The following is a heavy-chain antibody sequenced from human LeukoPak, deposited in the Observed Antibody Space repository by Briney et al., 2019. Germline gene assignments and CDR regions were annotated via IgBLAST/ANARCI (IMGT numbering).Heavy chain of an antibody. D-gene: IGHD6-13*01. V-gene: IGHV1-2*02. CDR3: ASGEDSSIFFVY. CDR1: GYTFTGYY. CDR2: INPNSGGT. J-gene: IGHJ4*02. Sequence: GASVKVSCKASGYTFTGYYMHWVRQAPGQGLEWMGWINPNSGGTNYAQKFQSRVTMTRDTSISTAYMELSSLRSEYTAVYYCASGEDSSIFFVYWGQVALVTVAS.